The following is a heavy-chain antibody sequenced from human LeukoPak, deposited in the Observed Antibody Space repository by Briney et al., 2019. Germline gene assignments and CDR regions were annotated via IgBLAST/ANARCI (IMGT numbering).Heavy chain of an antibody. Sequence: PSETLSLTCTVSGGSISSYYWSWIRQPPGKGLEWIGYIYYSGSTNYNPSLKSRVTISVDTSKNQFSLKLSSVTAADTAVYYCARGRRWFDPCGQGTLVTVSS. J-gene: IGHJ5*02. CDR3: ARGRRWFDP. CDR2: IYYSGST. CDR1: GGSISSYY. V-gene: IGHV4-59*01.